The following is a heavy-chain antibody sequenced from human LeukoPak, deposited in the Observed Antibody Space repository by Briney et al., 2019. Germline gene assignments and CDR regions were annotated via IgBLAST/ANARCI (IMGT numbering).Heavy chain of an antibody. V-gene: IGHV3-7*01. CDR1: GFSFSGYW. D-gene: IGHD2-2*01. CDR2: IKQDGRDR. Sequence: PGGSLRLSCAASGFSFSGYWITWVRQAPGKGLEWVANIKQDGRDRNYVDSVKGRFTISRDNAKNSLYLQMNSLRAEDTAVYYCARSSAIAYYYMDVWGKGTTVTVSS. CDR3: ARSSAIAYYYMDV. J-gene: IGHJ6*03.